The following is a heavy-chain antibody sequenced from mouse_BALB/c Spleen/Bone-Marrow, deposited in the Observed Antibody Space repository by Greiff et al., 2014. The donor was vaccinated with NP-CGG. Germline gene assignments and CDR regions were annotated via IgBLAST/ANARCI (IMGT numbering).Heavy chain of an antibody. CDR3: ARNFYGSAYFDF. V-gene: IGHV1-67*01. CDR2: ISTYSGNT. J-gene: IGHJ2*01. CDR1: GYKFTDYA. Sequence: QVQLQQSGPELVRPGVSVKISCKGSGYKFTDYAMHWVKQSHAKSLEWIGLISTYSGNTHYNQKFKGKATMTVDKSSSTVYMELARLTSEDSAIYYCARNFYGSAYFDFWGQGSTLTVSS. D-gene: IGHD1-1*01.